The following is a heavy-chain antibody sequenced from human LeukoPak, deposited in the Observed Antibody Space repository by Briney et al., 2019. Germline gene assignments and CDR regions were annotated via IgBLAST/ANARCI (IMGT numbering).Heavy chain of an antibody. D-gene: IGHD3-3*01. J-gene: IGHJ5*02. Sequence: ASVKVSCKASGYTFTGYYMHWVRQAPGQGLEWMGWINPNSGGTNYAQKFQGRVTMTRDTSISTAYMELSRLRSDDTAVYYCATYYDFWSGYKHDNNRFDPWGQGTLVTVSS. CDR2: INPNSGGT. V-gene: IGHV1-2*02. CDR1: GYTFTGYY. CDR3: ATYYDFWSGYKHDNNRFDP.